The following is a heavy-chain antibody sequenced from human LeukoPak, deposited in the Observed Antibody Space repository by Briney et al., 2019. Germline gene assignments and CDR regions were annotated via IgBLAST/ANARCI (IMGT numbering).Heavy chain of an antibody. CDR3: ARYASDGRTLEY. CDR2: IYYSGST. Sequence: SQTLSLTCTVSGGSISSGDYYWSWIRQPPGKGLEWIGYIYYSGSTYCNPSLKSRVTISVDTSKNQFSLKLNSVTAADTAVYFCARYASDGRTLEYWGQGILVTVSS. CDR1: GGSISSGDYY. D-gene: IGHD5-24*01. V-gene: IGHV4-30-4*01. J-gene: IGHJ1*01.